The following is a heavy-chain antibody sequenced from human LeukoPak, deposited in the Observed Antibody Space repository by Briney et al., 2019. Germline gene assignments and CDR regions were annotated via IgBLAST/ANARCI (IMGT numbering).Heavy chain of an antibody. CDR3: AKGRGLRISGGFDY. CDR2: ISGSGGST. Sequence: PGGSLRLSCAAPGFTFSSYAMSWVRQAPGKGLEWVSAISGSGGSTYYADSVKGRFTISRDNSKNTLYLQMNSLRAEDTAVYYCAKGRGLRISGGFDYWGQGTLVTVSS. CDR1: GFTFSSYA. D-gene: IGHD4-17*01. J-gene: IGHJ4*02. V-gene: IGHV3-23*01.